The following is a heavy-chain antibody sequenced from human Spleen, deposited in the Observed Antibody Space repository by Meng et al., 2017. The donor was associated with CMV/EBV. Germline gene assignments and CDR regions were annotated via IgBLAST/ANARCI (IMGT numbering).Heavy chain of an antibody. CDR2: ISYDGSNK. Sequence: GESLKISCAASGFTFSTYGMHWVRQAPGKGLEWVAVISYDGSNKYYADSVKGRFTISRDNSKNTLYLQMNSLRAEDTAVYYWAKDLKRWDIVVVPAAIPPFYYYYGMDVWGQGTTVTVSS. V-gene: IGHV3-30*12. CDR1: GFTFSTYG. CDR3: AKDLKRWDIVVVPAAIPPFYYYYGMDV. D-gene: IGHD2-2*02. J-gene: IGHJ6*02.